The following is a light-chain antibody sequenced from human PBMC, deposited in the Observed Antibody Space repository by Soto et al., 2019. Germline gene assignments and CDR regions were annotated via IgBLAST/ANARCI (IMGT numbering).Light chain of an antibody. V-gene: IGKV1-39*01. J-gene: IGKJ1*01. CDR2: AAS. CDR3: QKSYSTPQT. Sequence: DIQMPKSPSSLSASVVDRLTITFRASQSPSRFLNWYQQKSGKAPKLLIYAASSLETGVPSRFSGSGSGTDFTLTISSLQPEDFATYYCQKSYSTPQTFGQGNKGDIK. CDR1: QSPSRF.